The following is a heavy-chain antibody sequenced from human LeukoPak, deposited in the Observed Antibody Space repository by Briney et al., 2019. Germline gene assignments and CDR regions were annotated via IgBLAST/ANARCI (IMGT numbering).Heavy chain of an antibody. J-gene: IGHJ4*02. CDR2: ISYSGST. CDR1: GGSISNYY. V-gene: IGHV4-59*08. CDR3: ARRGGGCYYFDY. Sequence: SETLSLTCTVSGGSISNYYWSWIRQPPGKGLEWIGYISYSGSTNYNPSLKSRVTISVDTSKNHFSLRLSSVTAADTAVYYCARRGGGCYYFDYWGQGTLVTVSS. D-gene: IGHD6-19*01.